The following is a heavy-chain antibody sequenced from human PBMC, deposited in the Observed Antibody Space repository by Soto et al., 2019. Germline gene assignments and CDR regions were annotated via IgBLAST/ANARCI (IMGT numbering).Heavy chain of an antibody. D-gene: IGHD3-9*01. CDR1: QFSFRSYA. CDR3: ARTFDTITYYFDY. Sequence: LRLSCAASQFSFRSYAMHWIRQSPGKGLEWVAVISFDGNSLHYADSVRDRFTISRDNSKNTLYLQMNNLRPEDTAVYYCARTFDTITYYFDYSGQGTVVTVYS. V-gene: IGHV3-30-3*01. CDR2: ISFDGNSL. J-gene: IGHJ4*02.